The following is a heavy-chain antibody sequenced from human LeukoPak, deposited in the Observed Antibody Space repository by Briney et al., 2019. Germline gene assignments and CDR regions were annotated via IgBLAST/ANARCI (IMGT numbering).Heavy chain of an antibody. J-gene: IGHJ4*02. D-gene: IGHD3-10*01. CDR2: INPNSGGT. Sequence: GASVKVSCKASGYTFTGYYMHWVRQAPGQGLEWMGWINPNSGGTNYAQKFQGRVTMTRDTSISTAYMELSRLRSDDTAVYYCARSPCMTTIRGGVDYWGKENRLRLSS. CDR3: ARSPCMTTIRGGVDY. CDR1: GYTFTGYY. V-gene: IGHV1-2*02.